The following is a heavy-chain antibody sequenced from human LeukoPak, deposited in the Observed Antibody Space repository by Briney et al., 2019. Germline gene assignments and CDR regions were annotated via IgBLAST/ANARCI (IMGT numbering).Heavy chain of an antibody. V-gene: IGHV4-34*01. CDR1: GGSFSGYY. CDR2: INHSGST. J-gene: IGHJ4*02. Sequence: PSETLSLTCAVYGGSFSGYYWSWIRQPPGKGLEWIGEINHSGSTNYNPSLKSRVTISVDTSKNQFSLKLSSVTAADTAVYYCASSRPFYWGQGTLVTVSS. CDR3: ASSRPFY.